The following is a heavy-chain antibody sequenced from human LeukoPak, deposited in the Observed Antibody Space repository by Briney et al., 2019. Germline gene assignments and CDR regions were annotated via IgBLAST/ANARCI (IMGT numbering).Heavy chain of an antibody. V-gene: IGHV3-23*01. CDR3: ARVRGTTVTTGPIDY. Sequence: GGSLRLSCAASGFTFSSYAMSWVRQAPGKGLEWVSAISGSGGSTYYADSVKGRFTISRDNSKNTLYLQMNSLRAEDTAVYYCARVRGTTVTTGPIDYWGQGTLVTVSS. CDR2: ISGSGGST. CDR1: GFTFSSYA. J-gene: IGHJ4*02. D-gene: IGHD4-17*01.